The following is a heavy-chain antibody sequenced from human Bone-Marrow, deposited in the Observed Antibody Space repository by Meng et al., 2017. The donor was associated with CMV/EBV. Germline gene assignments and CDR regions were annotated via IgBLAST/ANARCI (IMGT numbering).Heavy chain of an antibody. J-gene: IGHJ4*02. CDR1: DGSISSGGYY. CDR3: ARVGAGWLQFFDY. D-gene: IGHD5-24*01. CDR2: IYYSGST. V-gene: IGHV4-31*03. Sequence: SETLSLTCTVSDGSISSGGYYWSWIRQHPGKGLEWIGYIYYSGSTDYSPSLKSRVTISVDTSRNQFSLKLNSVTAADTAVYYCARVGAGWLQFFDYWGRGTLVTVSS.